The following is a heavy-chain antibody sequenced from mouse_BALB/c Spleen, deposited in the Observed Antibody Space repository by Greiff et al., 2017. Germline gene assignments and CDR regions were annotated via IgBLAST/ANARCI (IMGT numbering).Heavy chain of an antibody. CDR2: IYPGNSDT. J-gene: IGHJ2*01. CDR3: TTTVVAGYYFDY. V-gene: IGHV1-5*01. D-gene: IGHD1-1*01. Sequence: EVQLQQSGTVLARPGASVKMSCKASGYTFTSYWMHWVKQRPGQGLEWIGAIYPGNSDTSYNQKFKGKAKLTAVTSTSTAYMELSSLTNEDSAVYYCTTTVVAGYYFDYWGQGTTLTVSS. CDR1: GYTFTSYW.